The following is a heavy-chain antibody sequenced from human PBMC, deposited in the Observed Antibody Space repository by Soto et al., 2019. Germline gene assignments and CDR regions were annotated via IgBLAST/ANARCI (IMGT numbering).Heavy chain of an antibody. J-gene: IGHJ6*02. V-gene: IGHV1-2*04. CDR3: ARGHSTDCSNGVCSFFYNHEMDV. CDR2: INPKSGGT. Sequence: ASVKVSCKASGYSFTDYHIHWVRQAPGQGLEWLGRINPKSGGTSTAQKFQGWVTMTRDRSISTVYMELTRLRSDDTAVYFCARGHSTDCSNGVCSFFYNHEMDVWGQGTTVTSP. D-gene: IGHD2-8*01. CDR1: GYSFTDYH.